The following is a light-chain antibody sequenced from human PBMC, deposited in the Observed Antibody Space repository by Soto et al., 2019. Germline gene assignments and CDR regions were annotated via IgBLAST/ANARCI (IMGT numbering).Light chain of an antibody. CDR2: GAS. CDR1: QSVSSN. J-gene: IGKJ1*01. CDR3: QQYNNWPPWT. Sequence: EIVMTQSPATLSVSPGDRATFSCRASQSVSSNLAWYQQKPGQAPRLLIYGASIRATGIPARFSGSGSGTEFTLTTSSLHSEDFADYYCQQYNNWPPWTFGQGTKVYIK. V-gene: IGKV3-15*01.